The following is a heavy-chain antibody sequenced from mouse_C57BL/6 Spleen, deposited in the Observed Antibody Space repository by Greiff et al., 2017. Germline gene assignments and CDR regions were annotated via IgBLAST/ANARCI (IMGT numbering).Heavy chain of an antibody. CDR1: VYTFTSYW. CDR3: ARWGGSSWFAY. D-gene: IGHD1-1*01. Sequence: QVQLQQPGAELVRPGSSVKLSCKASVYTFTSYWMHWVKQRPIQGLEWIGNIDPSDSETHYNQKFKDKATLTVDKSSSTAYMQLSSLTSEDSAVYYCARWGGSSWFAYWGQGTLVTVSA. V-gene: IGHV1-52*01. J-gene: IGHJ3*01. CDR2: IDPSDSET.